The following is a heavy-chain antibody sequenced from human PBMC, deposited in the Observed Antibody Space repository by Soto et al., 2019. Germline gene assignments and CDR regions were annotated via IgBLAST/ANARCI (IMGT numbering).Heavy chain of an antibody. CDR3: ARRYCSSTSCYAADY. J-gene: IGHJ4*02. Sequence: PSETLSLTCTVSGGSISSSSYYWGWIRQPPGKGLEWIGSIYYSGSTYYNPSLKSRVTISVDTSKNQFSLKLSSVTAADTAVYYCARRYCSSTSCYAADYWGQGTLVTVSS. CDR1: GGSISSSSYY. D-gene: IGHD2-2*01. V-gene: IGHV4-39*01. CDR2: IYYSGST.